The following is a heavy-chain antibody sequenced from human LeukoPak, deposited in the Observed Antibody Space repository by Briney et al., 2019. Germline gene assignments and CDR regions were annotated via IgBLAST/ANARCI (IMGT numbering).Heavy chain of an antibody. Sequence: GESLQISCKGSGYMSTSYWIGWVRQMPGKGLEWMGIISPGNFNTRYSPSFQGQVTISADQSISTAYLQWSSLKASDTAMYYCASPAGATTADGFDVWGQGTMVTVSS. V-gene: IGHV5-51*01. CDR1: GYMSTSYW. J-gene: IGHJ3*01. CDR3: ASPAGATTADGFDV. D-gene: IGHD1-26*01. CDR2: ISPGNFNT.